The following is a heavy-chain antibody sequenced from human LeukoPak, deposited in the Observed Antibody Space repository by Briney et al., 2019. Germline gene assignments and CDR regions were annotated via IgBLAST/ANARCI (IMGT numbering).Heavy chain of an antibody. Sequence: GGSLRLSCAASGFTFSSYSMNWVRQAPGKGLEWVSSISSSSSYIYYADSVKGRFTISRDNAKNSLYLQMNSLRAEDTAVYYCARSSHVDTAMPGNWFDPWGQGTLVTVSS. CDR2: ISSSSSYI. CDR1: GFTFSSYS. CDR3: ARSSHVDTAMPGNWFDP. D-gene: IGHD5-18*01. J-gene: IGHJ5*02. V-gene: IGHV3-21*01.